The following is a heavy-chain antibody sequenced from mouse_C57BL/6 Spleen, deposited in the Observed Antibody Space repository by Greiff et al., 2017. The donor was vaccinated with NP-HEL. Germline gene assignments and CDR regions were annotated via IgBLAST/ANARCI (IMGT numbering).Heavy chain of an antibody. CDR1: GYAFSSSW. CDR2: IYPGDGDT. D-gene: IGHD2-4*01. J-gene: IGHJ4*01. CDR3: ARFDYDEYAMDY. V-gene: IGHV1-82*01. Sequence: VQLHQSGPELVKPGASVKISCKASGYAFSSSWMNWVKQRPGKGLEWIGRIYPGDGDTNYNGKFKGKATLTADKSSSTAYMQLSSLTSEDSAVYFCARFDYDEYAMDYWGQGTSVTVSS.